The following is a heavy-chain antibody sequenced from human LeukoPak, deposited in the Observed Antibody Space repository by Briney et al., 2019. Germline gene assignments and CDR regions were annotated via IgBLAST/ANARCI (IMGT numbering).Heavy chain of an antibody. CDR2: INPNSGGT. D-gene: IGHD3-22*01. Sequence: ASVKVSCKASGYTFTSYYLHWVRQAPGQGLEWMGWINPNSGGTNYAQKFQGRVTMTRDTSISTAYMELSRLRSDDTAVYYCAREKNYYDSSGYYSSYYYYGMDVWGQGTTVTVSS. V-gene: IGHV1-2*02. CDR3: AREKNYYDSSGYYSSYYYYGMDV. CDR1: GYTFTSYY. J-gene: IGHJ6*02.